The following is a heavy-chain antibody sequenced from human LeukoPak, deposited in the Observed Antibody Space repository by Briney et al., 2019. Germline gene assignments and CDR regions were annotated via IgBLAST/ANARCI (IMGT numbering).Heavy chain of an antibody. V-gene: IGHV3-7*01. CDR1: GFTLSTSW. CDR2: IDKHGSGK. J-gene: IGHJ4*02. Sequence: PGGSLRLSCVASGFTLSTSWVTWVRQAPGKGLEWVANIDKHGSGKYYADSVKGRLAISRDYAKNSVFLQMNSLRAEDTSVYYCARDAGWGYYDLWGQGTPVTVSS. D-gene: IGHD1-26*01. CDR3: ARDAGWGYYDL.